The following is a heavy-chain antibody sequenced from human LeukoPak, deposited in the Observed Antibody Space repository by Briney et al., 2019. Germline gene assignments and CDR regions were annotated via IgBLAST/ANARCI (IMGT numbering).Heavy chain of an antibody. J-gene: IGHJ1*01. D-gene: IGHD2-15*01. CDR2: INPNSGGT. V-gene: IGHV1-2*04. CDR3: AREDNTLPYFQH. Sequence: ASVKVSCKASGYTFTGYYMHWVRQAPGHGLEWMGWINPNSGGTNYAQKFQGWVTMTRDTSISTAYMELSRLRSDDTAVYYCAREDNTLPYFQHWGQGTLVTVSS. CDR1: GYTFTGYY.